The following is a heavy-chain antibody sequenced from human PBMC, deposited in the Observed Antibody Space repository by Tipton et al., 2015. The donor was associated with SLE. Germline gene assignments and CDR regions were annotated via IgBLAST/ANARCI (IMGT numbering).Heavy chain of an antibody. V-gene: IGHV3-33*08. CDR3: ASSLPYGGLFDY. J-gene: IGHJ4*02. CDR2: VWYDGGNK. Sequence: SLRLSCAGSGFIFSSHDMSWVRQAPGKGLEWVAVVWYDGGNKYYADSVKGRFTISRDNSKNTLYLQMNSLRPEDTALYYCASSLPYGGLFDYWGQGTLVTVSS. D-gene: IGHD2-2*02. CDR1: GFIFSSHD.